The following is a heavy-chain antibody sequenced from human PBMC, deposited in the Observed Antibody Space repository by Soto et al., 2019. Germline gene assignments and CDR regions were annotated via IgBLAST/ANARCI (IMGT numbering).Heavy chain of an antibody. J-gene: IGHJ4*02. CDR3: ARHADIVLVPAAMWVDY. V-gene: IGHV4-59*08. CDR2: IYYGGST. Sequence: SETLSLTCTVSGGSISGYYWSWIRQPPGKGLGRIGYIYYGGSTSYNPSLKSRVTISVDTSNNRFSLKLNSVTAADTAVYYCARHADIVLVPAAMWVDYWGQGTLVTVSS. CDR1: GGSISGYY. D-gene: IGHD2-2*01.